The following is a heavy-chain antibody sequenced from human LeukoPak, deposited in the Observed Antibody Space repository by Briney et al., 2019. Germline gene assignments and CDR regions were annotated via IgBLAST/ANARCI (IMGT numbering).Heavy chain of an antibody. CDR1: GYTFTSYD. J-gene: IGHJ4*02. CDR3: ARVEITIFGVVIPGAFDY. Sequence: ASVKVSCKASGYTFTSYDINWVRQATGQGLEWMGWMNPNSGNTGYAQKFQGRVTMTRNTSISTAYMELNSLTSEDTAVYYCARVEITIFGVVIPGAFDYWGQGTLVTVSS. D-gene: IGHD3-3*01. CDR2: MNPNSGNT. V-gene: IGHV1-8*01.